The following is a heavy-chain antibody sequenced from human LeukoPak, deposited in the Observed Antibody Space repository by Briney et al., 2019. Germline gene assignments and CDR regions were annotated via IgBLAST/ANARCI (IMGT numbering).Heavy chain of an antibody. V-gene: IGHV4-34*01. J-gene: IGHJ5*02. CDR2: INHSGSP. CDR1: GGSLNGYF. Sequence: PSETLSLTCAVYGGSLNGYFWSWIRQPPGKGLEWIGEINHSGSPNYNPSLKSRVTISVDTSKNQVSLKLNSVTAADTAVYYCARGPDSGSYYAWFDPWGQGTLVTVSS. CDR3: ARGPDSGSYYAWFDP. D-gene: IGHD3-10*01.